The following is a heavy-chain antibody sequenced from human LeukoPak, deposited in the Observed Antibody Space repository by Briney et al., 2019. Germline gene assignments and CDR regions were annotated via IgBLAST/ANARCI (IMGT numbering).Heavy chain of an antibody. J-gene: IGHJ4*02. Sequence: PGGSLRLSCAASGFTFSSYEMNWVRQAPGKGLEWVSSISSSSSYIYYADSVKGRFTISRDNAKNSLYLQMNSLRAEDTAVYYCARDVTYYYDSSGQPDCWGQGTLVTVSS. D-gene: IGHD3-22*01. V-gene: IGHV3-21*01. CDR1: GFTFSSYE. CDR3: ARDVTYYYDSSGQPDC. CDR2: ISSSSSYI.